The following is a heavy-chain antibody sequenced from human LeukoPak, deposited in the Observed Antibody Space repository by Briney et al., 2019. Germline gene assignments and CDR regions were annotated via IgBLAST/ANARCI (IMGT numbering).Heavy chain of an antibody. V-gene: IGHV4-34*01. CDR3: ARGLRNLRIAARGLASTPPFGY. D-gene: IGHD6-6*01. CDR1: GGSFSGYY. Sequence: SETLSLTCAVYGGSFSGYYWSWIRQPPGKGLEWIGEINHSGSTNYNPSLKSRVTISVDTSKNQFSLKLSSVTAADTAVYYCARGLRNLRIAARGLASTPPFGYWGQGTLVAVSS. CDR2: INHSGST. J-gene: IGHJ4*02.